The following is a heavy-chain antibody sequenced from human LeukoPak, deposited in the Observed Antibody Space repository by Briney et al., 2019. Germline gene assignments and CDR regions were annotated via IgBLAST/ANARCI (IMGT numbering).Heavy chain of an antibody. D-gene: IGHD2-2*02. CDR1: GGSIRSSF. CDR3: ARGSASPAAIPFDM. J-gene: IGHJ3*02. CDR2: IYTNRNT. V-gene: IGHV4-4*07. Sequence: SETLSLTCTVSGGSIRSSFWSWIRQPAGKGLEWIGRIYTNRNTNYNPSLKSRVTMPADTSKNQFSLRLSSVTAADTAVYYCARGSASPAAIPFDMWGQGTMVTVSS.